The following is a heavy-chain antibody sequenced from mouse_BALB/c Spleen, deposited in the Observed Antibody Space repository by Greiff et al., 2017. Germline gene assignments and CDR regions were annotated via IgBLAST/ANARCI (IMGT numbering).Heavy chain of an antibody. CDR3: ARDPGYGSSYWYFDV. J-gene: IGHJ1*01. Sequence: EVQGVESGGGLVQPGGSRKLSCAASGFTFSSFGMHWVRQAPEKGLEWVAYISSGSSTIYYADTVKGRFTISRDNPKNTLFLQMTSLRSEDTAMYYCARDPGYGSSYWYFDVWGAGTTVTVSS. V-gene: IGHV5-17*02. CDR1: GFTFSSFG. CDR2: ISSGSSTI. D-gene: IGHD1-1*01.